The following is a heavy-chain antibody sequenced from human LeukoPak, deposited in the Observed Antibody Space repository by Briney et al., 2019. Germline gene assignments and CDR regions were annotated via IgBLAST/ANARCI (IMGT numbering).Heavy chain of an antibody. D-gene: IGHD5-12*01. Sequence: GGSLRLSCAASGFTFSNYGMNWVRQAPGKRLEWVSYISSSSYSIYYADSVKGRFTISRDNAENSLYLQMNSLRDEDTAVYYCARAMRSGYDYWGQGTLVTVSS. CDR1: GFTFSNYG. CDR3: ARAMRSGYDY. V-gene: IGHV3-48*02. CDR2: ISSSSYSI. J-gene: IGHJ4*02.